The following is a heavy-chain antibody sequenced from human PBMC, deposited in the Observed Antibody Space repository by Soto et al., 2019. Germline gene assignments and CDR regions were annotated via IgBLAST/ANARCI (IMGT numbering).Heavy chain of an antibody. CDR1: GASISSYY. Sequence: PETLSLTCTLSGASISSYYWSWIRQPTGKGLEWIGYIYYSGSTNYNPSLKSRVTISVDTSKNQFSLKLSSVTAADTAVYYCARVWGGAFDIWGQGTMVTVSS. D-gene: IGHD3-10*01. V-gene: IGHV4-59*01. CDR3: ARVWGGAFDI. CDR2: IYYSGST. J-gene: IGHJ3*02.